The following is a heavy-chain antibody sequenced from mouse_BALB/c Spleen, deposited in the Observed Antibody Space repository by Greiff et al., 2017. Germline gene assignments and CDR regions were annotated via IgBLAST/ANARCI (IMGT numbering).Heavy chain of an antibody. Sequence: VQLQQSGAELVKPGAPVKLSCTASGFNIKDTYMHWVKQRPEQGLEWIGRIDPANGNTKYDPKFQGKATITADTSSNTAYLQLSSLTSEDTAVYYCARLPGHYYAMDYWGQGTSVTVSS. CDR1: GFNIKDTY. V-gene: IGHV14-3*02. CDR2: IDPANGNT. CDR3: ARLPGHYYAMDY. J-gene: IGHJ4*01.